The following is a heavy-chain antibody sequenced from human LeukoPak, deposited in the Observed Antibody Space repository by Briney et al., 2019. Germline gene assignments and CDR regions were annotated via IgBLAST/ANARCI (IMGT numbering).Heavy chain of an antibody. J-gene: IGHJ4*02. CDR3: ARNSCSGFDD. CDR2: IDPSGGST. CDR1: GYTFTSYY. Sequence: GASVKVSCKTSGYTFTSYYIVWVRQAPGQGLEWMGRIDPSGGSTSYTQKFQGRVTMTRGTSTSTVYMELSSLRSEDTAVYYCARNSCSGFDDWGQGTLVTVSS. V-gene: IGHV1-46*01. D-gene: IGHD2-15*01.